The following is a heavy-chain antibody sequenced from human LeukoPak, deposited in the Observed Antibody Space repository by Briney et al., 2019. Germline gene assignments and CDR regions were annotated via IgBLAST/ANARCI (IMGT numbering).Heavy chain of an antibody. CDR2: ISSSGSTI. D-gene: IGHD6-13*01. Sequence: GGSLRLSCAASGFTFSSYAMHWVRQAPGKGLEWVSYISSSGSTIYYADSVKGRFTISRDNARNSVYLQMNSLTAEDTGLYYCARDATTAVGWVYMDVWGKGTTVTISS. J-gene: IGHJ6*03. CDR1: GFTFSSYA. V-gene: IGHV3-48*03. CDR3: ARDATTAVGWVYMDV.